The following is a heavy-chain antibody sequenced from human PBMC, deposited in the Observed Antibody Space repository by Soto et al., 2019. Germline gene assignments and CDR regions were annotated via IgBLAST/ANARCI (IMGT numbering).Heavy chain of an antibody. CDR2: IKSAGDGGTT. CDR3: STAPRKLLGPLDY. J-gene: IGHJ4*02. CDR1: GFTFRSTW. V-gene: IGHV3-15*07. Sequence: EVQLVESGGGLVKPGGSLRLACAASGFTFRSTWMNWVRQAPGKGLEWVGRIKSAGDGGTTDFAAPAKGRFSISRDDSKDTLYLQMRSLKAEDTGIYFCSTAPRKLLGPLDYWGQGTLVTVS.